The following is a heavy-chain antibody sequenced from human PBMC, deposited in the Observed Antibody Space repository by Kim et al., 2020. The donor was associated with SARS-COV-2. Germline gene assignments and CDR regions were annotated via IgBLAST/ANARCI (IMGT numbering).Heavy chain of an antibody. CDR1: GFTFSNAW. J-gene: IGHJ6*02. CDR3: TTDLAGEIYYYYGMDV. V-gene: IGHV3-15*01. Sequence: GGSLRLSCAASGFTFSNAWMSWVRQAPGKGLEWVGRIKSKTDGGTTDYAAPVKGRFTISRDDSKNTLYLQMNSLKTEDTAVYYCTTDLAGEIYYYYGMDVWGQGTTVTVSS. CDR2: IKSKTDGGTT. D-gene: IGHD7-27*01.